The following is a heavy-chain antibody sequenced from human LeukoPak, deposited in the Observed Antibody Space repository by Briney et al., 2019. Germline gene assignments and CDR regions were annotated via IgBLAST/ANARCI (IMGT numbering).Heavy chain of an antibody. CDR1: GFTFRNYW. CDR3: ARGTTGFDP. V-gene: IGHV3-21*01. D-gene: IGHD4-11*01. J-gene: IGHJ5*02. CDR2: ISSSSSYI. Sequence: GGSLRLSXAASGFTFRNYWMHWVRQTPGKGLVWVSSISSSSSYIYYADSVKGRFTISRDNAKNSLYLQMNSLRAEDTAVYYCARGTTGFDPWGQGTLVTVSS.